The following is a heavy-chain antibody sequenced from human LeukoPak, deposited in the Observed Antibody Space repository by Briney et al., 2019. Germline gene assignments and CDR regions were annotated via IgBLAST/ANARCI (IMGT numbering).Heavy chain of an antibody. Sequence: SETLSLTCTVSGGSMNSGSYYWGWIRQPPGKGLEWIGEINHSGSTNYNPSLKSRVTISVDTSKNQFSLKLSSVTAADTAVYYCAREGDCSSTSCSGFDPWGQGTLVTVSS. J-gene: IGHJ5*02. CDR2: INHSGST. D-gene: IGHD2-2*01. V-gene: IGHV4-39*07. CDR3: AREGDCSSTSCSGFDP. CDR1: GGSMNSGSYY.